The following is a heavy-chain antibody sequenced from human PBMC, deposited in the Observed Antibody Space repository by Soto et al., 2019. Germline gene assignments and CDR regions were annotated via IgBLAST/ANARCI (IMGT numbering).Heavy chain of an antibody. J-gene: IGHJ6*02. Sequence: GESLTISCKGSGYSFTSHWIGWARQMPGKGLEWMGIIYPGDSDTRYSPSFQGQVTISADKSISTAYLQWSSLKASDTAMYYCASSYYYDSSGYGMDVWGQGTTVTVSS. CDR3: ASSYYYDSSGYGMDV. CDR1: GYSFTSHW. CDR2: IYPGDSDT. D-gene: IGHD3-22*01. V-gene: IGHV5-51*01.